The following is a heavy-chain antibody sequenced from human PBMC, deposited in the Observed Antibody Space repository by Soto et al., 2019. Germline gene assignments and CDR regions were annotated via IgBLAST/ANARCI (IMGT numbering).Heavy chain of an antibody. CDR2: IYYSGTT. V-gene: IGHV4-59*01. J-gene: IGHJ4*02. CDR1: GGSISSYY. Sequence: PSETLSLTCTVSGGSISSYYWSWIRQPPGKGLEWIGYIYYSGTTNYNPSLKSRVTISVDTSKNQFSLKLNSVTAADTAVYFCAVSGCGGGDNCYPAGDTHDWGQGALVTVS. D-gene: IGHD2-15*01. CDR3: AVSGCGGGDNCYPAGDTHD.